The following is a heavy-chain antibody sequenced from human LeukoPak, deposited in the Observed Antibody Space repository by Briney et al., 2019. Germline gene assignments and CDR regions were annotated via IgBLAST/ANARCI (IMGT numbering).Heavy chain of an antibody. V-gene: IGHV3-74*01. J-gene: IGHJ6*02. CDR3: ARAYYYAVDV. Sequence: GGSLRLSCAASGFTFSNYWMHWVRQAPGKGLVWVSRINTDGSSTTYADSVKGRFTTSRDNAKNTLYLQMNSLRAEDTAVYYCARAYYYAVDVWGQGTTVTVSS. CDR1: GFTFSNYW. CDR2: INTDGSST.